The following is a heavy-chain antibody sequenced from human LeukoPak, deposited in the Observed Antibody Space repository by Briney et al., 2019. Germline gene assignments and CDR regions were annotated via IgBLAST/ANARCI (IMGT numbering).Heavy chain of an antibody. CDR1: GGSIRSSYYY. D-gene: IGHD2-2*01. J-gene: IGHJ5*02. V-gene: IGHV4-39*01. CDR3: ARHGEGYCSSTSCQGDWFDP. CDR2: IYDSGST. Sequence: SETLSLTCTVSGGSIRSSYYYWGWIRQPPGKGLEWIGSIYDSGSTYYNPSLKSRVTISVDTSKNQFSLKLNSVTAADTAVYYCARHGEGYCSSTSCQGDWFDPWGQGTLVTVSS.